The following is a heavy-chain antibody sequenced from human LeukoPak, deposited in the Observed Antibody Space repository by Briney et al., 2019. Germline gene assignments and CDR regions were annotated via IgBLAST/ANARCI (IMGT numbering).Heavy chain of an antibody. V-gene: IGHV4-59*01. CDR2: IYYSGST. Sequence: SETLSLTCTVSGGSISSYYWSWIRQPPGKGLEWIGYIYYSGSTNYNPSLKSRVTISVDTSKNQFSLKLSSVTAADTAVYYCARVSDGSSWYVGWFDPWGQGTLVTVSS. CDR1: GGSISSYY. D-gene: IGHD6-13*01. J-gene: IGHJ5*02. CDR3: ARVSDGSSWYVGWFDP.